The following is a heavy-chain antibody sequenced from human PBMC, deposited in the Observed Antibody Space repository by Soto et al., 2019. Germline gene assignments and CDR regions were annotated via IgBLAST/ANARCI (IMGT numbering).Heavy chain of an antibody. Sequence: SVKVSCKASGGTFSSYAISWVRQAPGQGLEWMGGIIPIFGTANYAQKFQGRVTITADESTSTAYMELSSLRSEDTAVYYCARDRRYYDSSDYYGMDVWGQGTTVTVS. J-gene: IGHJ6*02. CDR1: GGTFSSYA. CDR3: ARDRRYYDSSDYYGMDV. V-gene: IGHV1-69*13. CDR2: IIPIFGTA. D-gene: IGHD3-22*01.